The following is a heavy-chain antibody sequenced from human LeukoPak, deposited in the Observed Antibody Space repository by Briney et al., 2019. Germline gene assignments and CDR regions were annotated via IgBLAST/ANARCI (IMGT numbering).Heavy chain of an antibody. Sequence: GEALEISCKGSGYGFTSYWIGWVRPVPGKGLEWMGIIYPGDSDTRYSPSFQGQVTISADKSISTAYLQWSSLKASDTAMYYCATLYSTIDYWGQGTLVTVSS. D-gene: IGHD4-11*01. V-gene: IGHV5-51*01. CDR2: IYPGDSDT. CDR1: GYGFTSYW. J-gene: IGHJ4*02. CDR3: ATLYSTIDY.